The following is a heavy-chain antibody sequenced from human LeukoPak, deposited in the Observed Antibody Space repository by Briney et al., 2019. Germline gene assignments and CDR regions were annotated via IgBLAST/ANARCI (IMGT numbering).Heavy chain of an antibody. CDR1: GYTFTTYD. J-gene: IGHJ4*02. Sequence: GASVKVSCKTSGYTFTTYDSNWVRQATGQGLEWMGWMNPNTGSTGYAQKFQGRVTLTRTTPISTAYMELSSLGSEDTAMYFCTRGHYYDTNGYYASRSHQIYYFDYWGQGTLVAVSS. V-gene: IGHV1-8*01. CDR3: TRGHYYDTNGYYASRSHQIYYFDY. D-gene: IGHD3-22*01. CDR2: MNPNTGST.